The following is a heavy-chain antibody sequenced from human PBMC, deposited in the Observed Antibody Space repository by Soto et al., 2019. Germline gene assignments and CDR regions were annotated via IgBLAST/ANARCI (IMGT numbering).Heavy chain of an antibody. D-gene: IGHD6-6*01. CDR3: ARDEYSSADSFDY. J-gene: IGHJ4*02. V-gene: IGHV3-21*01. CDR2: ISSSSSYI. Sequence: EVQLVESGGGLVKPGGSLRLSCAASGFTFSSYSMNWVRQAPGKGLEWVSSISSSSSYIYYADSVKGRFTISRDNAKNSLYLQMNSLRAEDTAVYYCARDEYSSADSFDYWGQRTLVTVSS. CDR1: GFTFSSYS.